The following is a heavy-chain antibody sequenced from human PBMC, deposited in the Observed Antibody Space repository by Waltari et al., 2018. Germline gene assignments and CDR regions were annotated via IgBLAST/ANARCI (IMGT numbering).Heavy chain of an antibody. V-gene: IGHV3-21*01. CDR1: GFTFRYFT. CDR3: ARDRRPTLILGSGAFDI. Sequence: EVQLVESGGGLVRPGGSLRLSCAASGFTFRYFTLNWVRQAPGKGPEWISFITSDGTHTTYADSVRGRFTISRDNAKNSLFLQINSLRADDTAVYYCARDRRPTLILGSGAFDIWGQGIKVNVSS. CDR2: ITSDGTHT. D-gene: IGHD3-22*01. J-gene: IGHJ3*02.